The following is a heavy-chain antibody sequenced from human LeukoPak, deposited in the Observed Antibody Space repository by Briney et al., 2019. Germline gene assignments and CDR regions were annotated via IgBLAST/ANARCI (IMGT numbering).Heavy chain of an antibody. CDR1: GFSFSNYG. CDR2: IQYDGSNQ. CDR3: AKDRCSNGIGCYYYYMDV. V-gene: IGHV3-30*02. J-gene: IGHJ6*03. D-gene: IGHD2-8*01. Sequence: PGGSLRLSCAASGFSFSNYGTNWVRQAPGKGLEWVAYIQYDGSNQQYANSVKGRFSISRDSSKNILYLQMNSLRAEDTAVYYCAKDRCSNGIGCYYYYMDVWGKGTTVTISS.